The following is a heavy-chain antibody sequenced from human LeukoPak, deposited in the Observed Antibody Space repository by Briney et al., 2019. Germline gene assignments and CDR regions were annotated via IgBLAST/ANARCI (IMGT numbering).Heavy chain of an antibody. Sequence: GGSLRLSCAASGFTFSSYWMNWARQTPGKGLVWVSRIASDGSSTTYADSVKGRFSISRDNAKNTLYLQMNSLGVEDTAVYYCARGRPHGNDYWGQGTLVTVSS. J-gene: IGHJ4*02. CDR1: GFTFSSYW. CDR2: IASDGSST. V-gene: IGHV3-74*01. D-gene: IGHD4-23*01. CDR3: ARGRPHGNDY.